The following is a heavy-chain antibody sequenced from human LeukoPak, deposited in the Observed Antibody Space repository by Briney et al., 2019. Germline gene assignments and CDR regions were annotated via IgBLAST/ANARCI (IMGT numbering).Heavy chain of an antibody. CDR1: GFTFSSYW. CDR3: ARDFSDMRNILTGYYRTRYFDY. V-gene: IGHV3-7*01. J-gene: IGHJ4*02. D-gene: IGHD3-9*01. Sequence: PGGSLRLSCAASGFTFSSYWMSWVRQAPGKGLEWVANIKQDGSEKYYVDSVKGRFTISRDNAKNSLYLQMNSLRAEDTAVYYCARDFSDMRNILTGYYRTRYFDYWGQGTLVTVSS. CDR2: IKQDGSEK.